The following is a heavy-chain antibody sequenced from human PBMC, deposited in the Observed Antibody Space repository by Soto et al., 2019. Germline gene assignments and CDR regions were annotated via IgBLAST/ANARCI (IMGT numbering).Heavy chain of an antibody. Sequence: LSLTCTVSGGSISSSDYYWGWVRQPPGKGLEWIGSISFGVTTYYNPSLKSRLTISIDTSTNQFSLQLSSVTAADTAVYYCATSSVSRLLNHWYFDLWGRGTLVTVSS. V-gene: IGHV4-39*01. CDR2: ISFGVTT. CDR1: GGSISSSDYY. CDR3: ATSSVSRLLNHWYFDL. D-gene: IGHD6-6*01. J-gene: IGHJ2*01.